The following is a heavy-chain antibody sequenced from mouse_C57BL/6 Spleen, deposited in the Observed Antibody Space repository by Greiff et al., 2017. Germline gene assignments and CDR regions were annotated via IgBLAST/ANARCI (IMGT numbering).Heavy chain of an antibody. CDR1: GYTFTSSW. CDR2: IDPSDSYT. J-gene: IGHJ3*01. V-gene: IGHV1-59*01. CDR3: AISSAGYVGWFAY. Sequence: QVQLQQPGAELVRPGTSVKFSCKASGYTFTSSWMHWVKQRPGQGLEWIGVIDPSDSYTNYNQKFKGKATLTVDKSSGTAYMQLSSLTSEDSAVYYCAISSAGYVGWFAYWGQGTLVTVSA. D-gene: IGHD3-2*02.